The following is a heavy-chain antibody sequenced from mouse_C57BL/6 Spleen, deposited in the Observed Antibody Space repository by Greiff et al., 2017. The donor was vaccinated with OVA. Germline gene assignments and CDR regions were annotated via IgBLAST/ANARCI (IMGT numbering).Heavy chain of an antibody. CDR2: IYPGDGDT. D-gene: IGHD1-1*02. V-gene: IGHV1-82*01. CDR1: GYAFSSSW. Sequence: QVQLKQSGPELVKPGASVKISCKASGYAFSSSWMNWVKQRPGKGLEWIGRIYPGDGDTNYNGKFKGKATLTADKSSSTAYMQLSSLTSEDSAVYFCARERGGNYYAMDYWGQGTSVTVSS. CDR3: ARERGGNYYAMDY. J-gene: IGHJ4*01.